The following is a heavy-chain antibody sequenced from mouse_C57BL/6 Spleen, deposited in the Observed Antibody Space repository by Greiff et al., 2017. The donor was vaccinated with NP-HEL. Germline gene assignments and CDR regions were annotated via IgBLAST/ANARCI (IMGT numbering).Heavy chain of an antibody. CDR2: FNPGSGGT. J-gene: IGHJ2*01. CDR1: GYAFTNYL. Sequence: QVQLQQSGAELVRPGTSVKVSCKASGYAFTNYLIEWVKQRPGQGLEWIGVFNPGSGGTNYNEKFKGKATLTAEKSSSTAYKQRSSLTSEDYAVYCCARSSYSYFDYWGQGTTPKVSS. V-gene: IGHV1-54*01. D-gene: IGHD2-10*01. CDR3: ARSSYSYFDY.